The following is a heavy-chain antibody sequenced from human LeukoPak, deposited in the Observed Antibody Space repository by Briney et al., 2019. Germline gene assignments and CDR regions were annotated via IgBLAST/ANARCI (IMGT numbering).Heavy chain of an antibody. V-gene: IGHV4-34*01. CDR3: ARGSEKMATISGDY. Sequence: SETLPLTCAVYGGSFSGYYWSWIRQPPGKGLEWIGEINHSGSTNYNPSLKSRVTISVDTSKNQFSLKLSSVTAADTAVYYCARGSEKMATISGDYWGQGTLVTVSS. J-gene: IGHJ4*02. CDR2: INHSGST. D-gene: IGHD5-12*01. CDR1: GGSFSGYY.